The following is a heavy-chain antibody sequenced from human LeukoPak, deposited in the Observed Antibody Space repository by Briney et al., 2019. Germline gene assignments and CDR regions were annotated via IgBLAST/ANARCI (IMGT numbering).Heavy chain of an antibody. CDR1: GASISDYY. J-gene: IGHJ5*02. D-gene: IGHD1-14*01. CDR2: IYYSGST. CDR3: ARSDESKPWDP. Sequence: PSETLSLTCTVSGASISDYYWSWIRRPPGKGLEWIGYIYYSGSTNYNPSLKSRATISEDTSKNQFPLKLSSVTAADTAVYYCARSDESKPWDPWGQGTLVTVSS. V-gene: IGHV4-59*01.